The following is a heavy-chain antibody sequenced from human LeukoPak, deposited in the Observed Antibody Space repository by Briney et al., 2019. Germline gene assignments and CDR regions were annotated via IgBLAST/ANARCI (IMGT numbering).Heavy chain of an antibody. CDR1: GFTFSDYY. J-gene: IGHJ4*02. Sequence: GGSLRLSCAASGFTFSDYYMSWIRQAPGKGLEWVSYISSRGSTIYYADSVKGRFTISRDNAKNSLYLQMNSLRAEDTAVYYCARDPSNSGSYYFDYWGQGTLVTVSS. CDR2: ISSRGSTI. V-gene: IGHV3-11*04. CDR3: ARDPSNSGSYYFDY. D-gene: IGHD1-26*01.